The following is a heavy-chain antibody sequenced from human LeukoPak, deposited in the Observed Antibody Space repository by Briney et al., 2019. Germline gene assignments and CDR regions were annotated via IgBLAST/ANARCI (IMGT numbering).Heavy chain of an antibody. J-gene: IGHJ4*02. Sequence: PSETLSLTCTVSGGSISSGGHYWSWIRQHPGKGLEWIGYIYYSGSTYYNPSLKSRVTISVDTSKNQFSLKLSSVTAADTAVYYCAGSPTVTTGFFDYWGQGTLVTVSS. V-gene: IGHV4-31*03. D-gene: IGHD4-17*01. CDR3: AGSPTVTTGFFDY. CDR1: GGSISSGGHY. CDR2: IYYSGST.